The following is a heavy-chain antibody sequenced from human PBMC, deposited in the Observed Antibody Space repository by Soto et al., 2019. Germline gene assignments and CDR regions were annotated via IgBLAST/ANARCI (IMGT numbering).Heavy chain of an antibody. Sequence: GVPLRFACRSANYAISRYGLNASSKTPWQGLESVSAISATXGSTYYADSVKGRFTISRDKSKNTMYLQMNSLRADDTAVLYCAIPTVLEVTGPDDGGQGTLVSVSS. V-gene: IGHV3-23*01. D-gene: IGHD6-19*01. J-gene: IGHJ4*02. CDR3: AIPTVLEVTGPDD. CDR1: NYAISRYG. CDR2: ISATXGST.